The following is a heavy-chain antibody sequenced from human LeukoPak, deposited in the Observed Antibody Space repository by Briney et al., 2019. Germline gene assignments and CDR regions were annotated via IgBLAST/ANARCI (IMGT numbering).Heavy chain of an antibody. V-gene: IGHV3-74*01. CDR3: ARDAPYSSGWYPYFQH. CDR1: GFTFSSYW. J-gene: IGHJ1*01. Sequence: PGGSLRLSCAASGFTFSSYWMHWVRQAPGKGLVWVSRINSDGSSTSYADSVKGRFTISRDNAKNTLYLQMNRLRAEDTAVYYCARDAPYSSGWYPYFQHWGQGTLVTVSS. CDR2: INSDGSST. D-gene: IGHD6-19*01.